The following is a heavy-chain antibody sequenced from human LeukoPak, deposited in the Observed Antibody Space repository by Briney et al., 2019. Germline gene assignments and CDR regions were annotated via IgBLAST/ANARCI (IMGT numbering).Heavy chain of an antibody. J-gene: IGHJ4*02. CDR1: GFTVSSNY. CDR2: IYSGGST. V-gene: IGHV3-66*01. CDR3: ARESGGWGPYFDY. D-gene: IGHD4-23*01. Sequence: GGSLRLSCAASGFTVSSNYMSWVRQAPGKGLEWVSVIYSGGSTYYADSVKGRFTTSRDNSKNTLYLQMNSLRAEDTAVYYCARESGGWGPYFDYWGQGTLVTVSS.